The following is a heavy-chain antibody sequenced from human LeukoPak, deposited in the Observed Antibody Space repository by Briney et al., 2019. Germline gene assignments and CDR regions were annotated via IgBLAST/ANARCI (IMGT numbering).Heavy chain of an antibody. J-gene: IGHJ4*02. CDR1: GFTFSSYS. CDR3: ARLDYYDSSARDY. D-gene: IGHD3-22*01. V-gene: IGHV3-48*01. CDR2: ISSSSSTI. Sequence: PGGSLRLSXAASGFTFSSYSMNWVRQAPGKGVEWVSCISSSSSTIYYADSVKGRFTISRDNAKNSLYLQMNSLRAEDTAVYYCARLDYYDSSARDYWGQGTLVTVSS.